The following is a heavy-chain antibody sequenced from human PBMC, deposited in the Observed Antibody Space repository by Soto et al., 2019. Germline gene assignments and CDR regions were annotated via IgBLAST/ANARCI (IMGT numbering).Heavy chain of an antibody. D-gene: IGHD6-6*01. CDR2: ISGDGITT. CDR1: GFTFRSYA. Sequence: GGSLRLSCAASGFTFRSYAMSWVRQAPGKGLEWVSVISGDGITTSYAGAVNGRFTVSRDNSRNTLYLQMNSLRAEDTAVYYCAKRIGDSTSSDSRAVQYWGQGTLVTVSS. CDR3: AKRIGDSTSSDSRAVQY. V-gene: IGHV3-23*01. J-gene: IGHJ4*02.